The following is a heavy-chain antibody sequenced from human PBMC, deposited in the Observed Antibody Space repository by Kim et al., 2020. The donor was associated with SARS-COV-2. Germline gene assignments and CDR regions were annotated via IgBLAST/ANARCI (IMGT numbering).Heavy chain of an antibody. CDR3: AKVNEQWLLSGMDV. D-gene: IGHD6-19*01. CDR1: GFTFSSYA. Sequence: GGSLRLSCAASGFTFSSYAMSWVRQAPGKGLEWVSAISGSGGSTYYADSVKGRFTISRDNSKNTLYLQMNSLRAEDTAVYYCAKVNEQWLLSGMDVWGQGTTVTVSS. CDR2: ISGSGGST. J-gene: IGHJ6*02. V-gene: IGHV3-23*01.